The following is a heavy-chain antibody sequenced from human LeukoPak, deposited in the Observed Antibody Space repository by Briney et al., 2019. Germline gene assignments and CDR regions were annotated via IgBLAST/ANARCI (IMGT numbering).Heavy chain of an antibody. J-gene: IGHJ3*02. CDR2: IWYDGTNK. Sequence: PGGSLRLSCAASGFTFSSYGMHWVRQAPGKGLEWVAVIWYDGTNKYYADSVKGRFTISRDNSKNTLYLQMNSLRAEDTAVYYCAKDRGSYGDDGFDIWGQGTMVTVSS. CDR3: AKDRGSYGDDGFDI. V-gene: IGHV3-33*06. CDR1: GFTFSSYG. D-gene: IGHD1-26*01.